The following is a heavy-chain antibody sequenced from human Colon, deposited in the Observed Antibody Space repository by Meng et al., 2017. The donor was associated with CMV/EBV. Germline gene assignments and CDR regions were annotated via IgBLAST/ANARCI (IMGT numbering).Heavy chain of an antibody. CDR3: VRHLEAGRNGYSEPF. J-gene: IGHJ1*01. CDR2: VSTSGRDI. D-gene: IGHD5-18*01. V-gene: IGHV3-21*01. CDR1: GLSFSDHA. Sequence: GESLKISCAISGLSFSDHAVSWVRQAPGKGLEWVSSVSTSGRDIYYADSVKGRFTLSRDNAKNSLYLQMDSLRAEDTAVYYCVRHLEAGRNGYSEPFWGQGTLVTVSS.